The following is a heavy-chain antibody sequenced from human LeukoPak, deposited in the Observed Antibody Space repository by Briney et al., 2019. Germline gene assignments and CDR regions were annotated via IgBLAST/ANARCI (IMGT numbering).Heavy chain of an antibody. CDR1: GGSFSGYY. D-gene: IGHD3-10*01. CDR2: INHSRST. V-gene: IGHV4-34*01. CDR3: ARARYYYGSGSYYVHAFDI. Sequence: SETLSLTCAVYGGSFSGYYWSWIRQPPGKGLEWIGEINHSRSTNYNPSLKSRVTISVDTSKNQFSLKLSSVTAADTAVYYCARARYYYGSGSYYVHAFDIWGQGTMVTVSS. J-gene: IGHJ3*02.